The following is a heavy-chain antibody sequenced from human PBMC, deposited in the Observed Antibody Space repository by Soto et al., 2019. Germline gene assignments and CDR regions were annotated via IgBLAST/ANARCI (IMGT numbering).Heavy chain of an antibody. J-gene: IGHJ4*02. Sequence: GGSLRLSCAGSGFIFSDYGMHWVRQAPDKGLEWVALTSYDGSNKFYADSVKGRFTVSRDNSKNTVYLQMSSLRPEDTSVYYCARERLAAAGDFDYWGQGTLVTVSS. CDR3: ARERLAAAGDFDY. CDR2: TSYDGSNK. CDR1: GFIFSDYG. V-gene: IGHV3-30*03. D-gene: IGHD6-13*01.